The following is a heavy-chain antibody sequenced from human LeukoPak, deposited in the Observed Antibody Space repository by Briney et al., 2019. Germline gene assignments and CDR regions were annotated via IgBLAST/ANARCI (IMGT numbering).Heavy chain of an antibody. CDR2: ISYDGSNK. J-gene: IGHJ3*02. V-gene: IGHV3-30*03. Sequence: GGSLRLSCAASGFTFSSYSMNWVRQAPGKGLEWVAVISYDGSNKYYADSVKGRFTISRDNSKNTLYLQMNSLGAEDTAVYYCAGDAFDIWGQGTMVTVSS. CDR3: AGDAFDI. CDR1: GFTFSSYS.